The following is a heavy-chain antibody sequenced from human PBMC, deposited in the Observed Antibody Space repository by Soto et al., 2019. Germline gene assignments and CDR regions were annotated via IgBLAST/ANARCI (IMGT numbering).Heavy chain of an antibody. V-gene: IGHV1-3*01. CDR1: GYTFTSYA. CDR2: INAGNGNT. Sequence: ASVKVSCKASGYTFTSYAMHWVRQAPGQRLEWMGWINAGNGNTKYSQKFQGRVTITRDTFASTAYMELSSLRSEDTAVYYCARDTLYDSSGYYYVGYNWFDPWGQGTLVTVSS. D-gene: IGHD3-22*01. J-gene: IGHJ5*02. CDR3: ARDTLYDSSGYYYVGYNWFDP.